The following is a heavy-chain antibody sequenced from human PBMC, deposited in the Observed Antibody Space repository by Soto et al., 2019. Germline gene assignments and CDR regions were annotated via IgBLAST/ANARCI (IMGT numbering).Heavy chain of an antibody. CDR3: AKDSKKRTIYGVVSDY. Sequence: GGSLRLSCAASGFTFSSYAMSWVLQAPGKGLEWVSAISGSGGSTYYADSVKGRFTISRDNSKNTLYLQMNSLRAEDTAVYYCAKDSKKRTIYGVVSDYRGRRTLVTVSS. CDR2: ISGSGGST. CDR1: GFTFSSYA. V-gene: IGHV3-23*01. D-gene: IGHD3-3*01. J-gene: IGHJ4*02.